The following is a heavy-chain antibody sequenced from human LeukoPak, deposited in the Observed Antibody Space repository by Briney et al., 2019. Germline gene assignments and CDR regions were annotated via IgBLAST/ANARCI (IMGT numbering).Heavy chain of an antibody. Sequence: SETLSLTCTVSGGSISSGGYYWSWIRQHPGKGLEWIGYIYYSGSTYYNPSLKSRVTISVDTSKNQFSLKLSSVTAADTAVYYCARGRKEYDYVWGSYSKGNWFDPWGQGTLVTVSS. CDR1: GGSISSGGYY. CDR3: ARGRKEYDYVWGSYSKGNWFDP. CDR2: IYYSGST. D-gene: IGHD3-16*01. V-gene: IGHV4-31*03. J-gene: IGHJ5*02.